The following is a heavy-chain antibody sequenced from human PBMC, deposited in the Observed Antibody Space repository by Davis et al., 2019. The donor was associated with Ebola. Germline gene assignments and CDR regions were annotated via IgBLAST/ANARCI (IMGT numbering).Heavy chain of an antibody. CDR2: INAGNGNT. Sequence: AASVKVSCKASGYTFTGYTMHWVRQAPGQRLEWMGWINAGNGNTKYSQRFQGRVTMTTDTSTSTAYMELRSLRSDDTAVYYCARRSLDYWGQGTLVTVSS. J-gene: IGHJ4*02. CDR1: GYTFTGYT. V-gene: IGHV1-3*01. CDR3: ARRSLDY.